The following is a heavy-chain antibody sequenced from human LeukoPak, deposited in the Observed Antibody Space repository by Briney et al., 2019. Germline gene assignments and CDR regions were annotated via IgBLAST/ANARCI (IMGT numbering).Heavy chain of an antibody. CDR2: ISGDGFFTT. D-gene: IGHD5-12*01. Sequence: GGSLRLSCAASGFDFYNFALSWVRQAPGRGLEWVSVISGDGFFTTKYAASVKGRFTISRDDSKNTLFLQMNSLRAEDTAVYYCVKEVVATIPPLWGQGTLVTVSS. CDR1: GFDFYNFA. CDR3: VKEVVATIPPL. V-gene: IGHV3-23*01. J-gene: IGHJ4*02.